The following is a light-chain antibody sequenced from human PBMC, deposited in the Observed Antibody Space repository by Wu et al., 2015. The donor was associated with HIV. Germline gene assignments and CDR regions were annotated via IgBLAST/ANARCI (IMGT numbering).Light chain of an antibody. CDR3: QQYGSSRS. V-gene: IGKV3-20*01. J-gene: IGKJ2*03. Sequence: EVVLTQSPGTLSLSPGERATLSCRASQSVSSYLAWYQQKPGQAPRLLIHGASNRATGIPDRFRGSGSGTDFTLTISRLEPEDFAVYYCQQYGSSRSFGQGTKLEIE. CDR1: QSVSSY. CDR2: GAS.